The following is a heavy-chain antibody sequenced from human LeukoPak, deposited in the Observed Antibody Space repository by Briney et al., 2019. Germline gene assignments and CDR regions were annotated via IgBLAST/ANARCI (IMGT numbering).Heavy chain of an antibody. CDR2: IYYSGST. V-gene: IGHV4-30-4*01. D-gene: IGHD3-22*01. CDR1: GGSISSGDYY. J-gene: IGHJ4*02. CDR3: ARDSSGYQDFDY. Sequence: SQTLSLTCTVSGGSISSGDYYWRWIRQPPGKGLEWIGYIYYSGSTYYNPSLKSRVTISVDTSKNQFSLKLSSVTAADTAVYYCARDSSGYQDFDYWGQGTLVTSPQ.